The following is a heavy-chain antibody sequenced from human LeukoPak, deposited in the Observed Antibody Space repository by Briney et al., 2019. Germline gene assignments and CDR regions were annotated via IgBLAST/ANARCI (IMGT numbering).Heavy chain of an antibody. V-gene: IGHV3-21*03. CDR1: GFTFSSYS. CDR3: ARARYQLLGTYYDFWSGPQDASDI. J-gene: IGHJ3*02. CDR2: ISSSSSYI. D-gene: IGHD3-3*01. Sequence: GGSLRLSCAASGFTFSSYSMNWVRQAPGKGLEWVSSISSSSSYIYYADSVKGRFTISRDDAKNTLYLQMNSLRAEDTAVYYCARARYQLLGTYYDFWSGPQDASDIWGQGTMVTVSS.